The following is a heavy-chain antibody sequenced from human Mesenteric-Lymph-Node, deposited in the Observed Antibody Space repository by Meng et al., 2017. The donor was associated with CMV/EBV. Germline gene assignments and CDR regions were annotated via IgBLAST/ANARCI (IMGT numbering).Heavy chain of an antibody. J-gene: IGHJ4*02. CDR2: INHSGST. D-gene: IGHD3-9*01. CDR3: ARGSSYDILTGYFDY. Sequence: QVPLQQWGAGLLKPSETLSVTCAVDGGSFSGYYWNWIRQSPEKGLEWIGEINHSGSTTYNPSFTSRIIISVDTSTNQISLNMSSVTAADTAVYYCARGSSYDILTGYFDYWGQGALVTVSS. V-gene: IGHV4-34*02. CDR1: GGSFSGYY.